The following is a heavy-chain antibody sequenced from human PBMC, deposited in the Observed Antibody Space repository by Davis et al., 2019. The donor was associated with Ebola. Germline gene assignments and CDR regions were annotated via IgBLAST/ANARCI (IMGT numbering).Heavy chain of an antibody. CDR2: IYYSGST. CDR1: GGSISSYY. Sequence: SETLSLTCTVSGGSISSYYWGWIRQPPGKGLEWIGSIYYSGSTYYNPSLKSRVTISVDTSKNQFSLKLSSVTAAATAVYYCARVHYIVVVVAATRNYGMDVWGQGTTVTVSS. D-gene: IGHD2-15*01. J-gene: IGHJ6*02. V-gene: IGHV4-39*07. CDR3: ARVHYIVVVVAATRNYGMDV.